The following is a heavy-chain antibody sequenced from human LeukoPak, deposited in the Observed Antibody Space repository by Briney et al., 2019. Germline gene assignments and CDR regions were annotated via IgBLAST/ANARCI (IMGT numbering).Heavy chain of an antibody. J-gene: IGHJ2*01. V-gene: IGHV4-39*01. Sequence: SQTLSLTCAVYGGSFSGYYWGWIRQPPGKGLGWIGSIYYTGNTYYNPSLKSRVTISLDTSKNQFSLKLSSVTAADTAVYYCARHVMYSYHWYFDLWGRGTLVTVSS. D-gene: IGHD6-13*01. CDR1: GGSFSGYY. CDR2: IYYTGNT. CDR3: ARHVMYSYHWYFDL.